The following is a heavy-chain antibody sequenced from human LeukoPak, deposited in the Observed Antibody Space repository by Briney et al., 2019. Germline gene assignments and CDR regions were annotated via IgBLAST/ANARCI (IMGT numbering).Heavy chain of an antibody. D-gene: IGHD6-19*01. Sequence: SQTLSLTCAISGDSVSSNSAVWTWIRQSPSRGLEWLGRTYYRSKWYSDYAVSVKSRITINPDTSKNHFSLQLNSVTPEDTAVYYCARESASGWAEYWGQGTLVTVSS. CDR3: ARESASGWAEY. V-gene: IGHV6-1*01. J-gene: IGHJ4*02. CDR2: TYYRSKWYS. CDR1: GDSVSSNSAV.